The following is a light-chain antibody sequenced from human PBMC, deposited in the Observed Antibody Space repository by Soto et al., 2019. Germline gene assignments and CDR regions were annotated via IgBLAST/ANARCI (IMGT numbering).Light chain of an antibody. Sequence: EIVLTPAAAALSVSPGERATLSCRASQSVSSNLAWYQQKPGQAPRLLIYGASTRATGIPARFSGSGSGTEFTLTISSLQSEDFAVYYCQQYNNWPPWTFGQGTKVDIK. J-gene: IGKJ1*01. CDR3: QQYNNWPPWT. V-gene: IGKV3-15*01. CDR1: QSVSSN. CDR2: GAS.